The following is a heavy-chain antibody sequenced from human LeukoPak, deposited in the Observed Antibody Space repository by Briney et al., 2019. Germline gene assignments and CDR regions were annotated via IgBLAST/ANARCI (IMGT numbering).Heavy chain of an antibody. V-gene: IGHV1-2*02. Sequence: GASVKVSCKASGYTFTGYYMHWVRQAPGQGLEWMGWINPNSGGTNYAQKFQGRVTMTRDTSISTAYMDLSSLRSEDTAVYYCARPSYDSSGYYLTYAFDIWGQGTMVTVSS. CDR1: GYTFTGYY. CDR2: INPNSGGT. D-gene: IGHD3-22*01. CDR3: ARPSYDSSGYYLTYAFDI. J-gene: IGHJ3*02.